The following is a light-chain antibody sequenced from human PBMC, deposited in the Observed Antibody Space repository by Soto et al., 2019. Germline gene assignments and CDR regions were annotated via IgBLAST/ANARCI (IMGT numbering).Light chain of an antibody. CDR2: DNS. CDR3: QSYDSSLGGSV. V-gene: IGLV1-40*01. Sequence: QSVLTQPPSVSGAPGQRVTISCTGSSSNNGAGHDVHWYQQFPGTAPKLLIYDNSNRPSGVPDRISGSKSGTSASLAITGLQAEDEADYYCQSYDSSLGGSVFGGGTKLTVL. CDR1: SSNNGAGHD. J-gene: IGLJ2*01.